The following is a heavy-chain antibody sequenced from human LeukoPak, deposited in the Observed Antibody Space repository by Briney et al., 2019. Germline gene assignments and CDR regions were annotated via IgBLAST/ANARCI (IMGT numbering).Heavy chain of an antibody. Sequence: SGTLSLTCAVSGGSISSSNWWSWVRQPPGKGLEWIREIYHSGSTNYNPSLKSRVTISVDTSKNQFSLKLSSVTAADTAVYYCARDRGYEVDYWGQGTLVTVSS. CDR3: ARDRGYEVDY. CDR2: IYHSGST. D-gene: IGHD5-12*01. V-gene: IGHV4-4*02. CDR1: GGSISSSNW. J-gene: IGHJ4*02.